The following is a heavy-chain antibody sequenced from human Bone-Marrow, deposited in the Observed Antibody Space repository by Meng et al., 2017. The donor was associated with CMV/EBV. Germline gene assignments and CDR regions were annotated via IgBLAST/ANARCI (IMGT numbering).Heavy chain of an antibody. V-gene: IGHV3-48*04. J-gene: IGHJ6*02. Sequence: GESLKIPCAASGFTFRSYSMNWVRQAPGKGLEWVSYISSSSSTIYYADSVKGRFTISRDNAKNSLYLQMNSLRAEDTAVYYCARDHSSREVGLLLGYYYYGMDVWGQGTTVTVSS. CDR2: ISSSSSTI. CDR3: ARDHSSREVGLLLGYYYYGMDV. CDR1: GFTFRSYS. D-gene: IGHD6-13*01.